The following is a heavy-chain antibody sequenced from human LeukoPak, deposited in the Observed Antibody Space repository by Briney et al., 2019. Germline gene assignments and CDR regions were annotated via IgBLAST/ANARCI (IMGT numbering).Heavy chain of an antibody. D-gene: IGHD3-3*01. V-gene: IGHV4-59*01. Sequence: SETLSLTCTVSGGSISSYYWSWIRQPPGKGLEWIGYIYYSGSTNYNPSLKSRVTISVDTSKSQFSLKLSSVTAADTAVYYCARGVPYDLYTIDYWGQGTLVTVSS. J-gene: IGHJ4*02. CDR3: ARGVPYDLYTIDY. CDR2: IYYSGST. CDR1: GGSISSYY.